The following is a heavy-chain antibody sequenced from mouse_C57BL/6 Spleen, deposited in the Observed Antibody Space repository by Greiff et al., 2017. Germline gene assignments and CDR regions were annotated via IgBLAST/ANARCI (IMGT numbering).Heavy chain of an antibody. CDR3: AREDSSGYNFDY. Sequence: VQLQQSGPELVKPGASVKISCKASGYTFTDYYMNWVKQSHGKSLEWIGDINPNNGGTSYNQKFKGKATLTVDKSSSTAYMARRSLKSEDSAVYYCAREDSSGYNFDYWGQGTTLTVSS. CDR1: GYTFTDYY. V-gene: IGHV1-26*01. J-gene: IGHJ2*01. D-gene: IGHD3-2*02. CDR2: INPNNGGT.